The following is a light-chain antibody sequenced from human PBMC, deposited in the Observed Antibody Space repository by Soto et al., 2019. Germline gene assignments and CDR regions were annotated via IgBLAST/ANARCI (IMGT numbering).Light chain of an antibody. CDR3: CSFAGSFWV. CDR1: NSDIGAYNY. J-gene: IGLJ1*01. Sequence: QSVLTQPASVSGSPGQSITISCTGTNSDIGAYNYVSWYQNVPGKAPKLLIYGVTNRPSGVSSRFSGSKSGNTASLTISGLQAEDEADYYCCSFAGSFWVFGTGTKVTVL. V-gene: IGLV2-14*01. CDR2: GVT.